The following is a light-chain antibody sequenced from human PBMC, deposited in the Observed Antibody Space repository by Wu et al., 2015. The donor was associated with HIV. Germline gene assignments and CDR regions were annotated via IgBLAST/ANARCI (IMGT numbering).Light chain of an antibody. CDR1: QNIRNF. Sequence: IELTQSPGTLSLSPGERATLSCRASQNIRNFLAWYQQKPGQAPRLLIYDASNRATGIPARFRGSGSGTDFTLTINRLDPEDFAVYYCQQYGSSPLTFGGGPRWRSN. J-gene: IGKJ4*01. CDR2: DAS. CDR3: QQYGSSPLT. V-gene: IGKV3-20*01.